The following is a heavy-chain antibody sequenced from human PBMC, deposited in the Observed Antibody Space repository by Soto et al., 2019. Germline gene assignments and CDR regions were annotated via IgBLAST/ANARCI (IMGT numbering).Heavy chain of an antibody. D-gene: IGHD5-12*01. CDR3: AKAPGYDRYFDY. J-gene: IGHJ4*02. CDR2: ISGSGGST. CDR1: GFTFSSYA. Sequence: PGGSLRLSCAASGFTFSSYAMSWVRQAPGKGLEWVSAISGSGGSTYYADSVKGRFTISRDKSKNTLYLQMNSLRAEDTAVYYCAKAPGYDRYFDYWGQGTLVTVSS. V-gene: IGHV3-23*01.